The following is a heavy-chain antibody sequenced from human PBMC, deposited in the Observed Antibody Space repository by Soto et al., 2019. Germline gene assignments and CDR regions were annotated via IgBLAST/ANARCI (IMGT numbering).Heavy chain of an antibody. D-gene: IGHD1-26*01. J-gene: IGHJ4*02. V-gene: IGHV5-10-1*01. CDR3: ARGTYSGSYGTYY. CDR1: GGRFTSYW. Sequence: HGESLKNYCKGSGGRFTSYWISWGRQMPGKGLEWMGRIDPSNSYTDYSPSFQGHVTISADRSISTAYLQWSSLKASDTAMYYCARGTYSGSYGTYYWGQGTLVTVSS. CDR2: IDPSNSYT.